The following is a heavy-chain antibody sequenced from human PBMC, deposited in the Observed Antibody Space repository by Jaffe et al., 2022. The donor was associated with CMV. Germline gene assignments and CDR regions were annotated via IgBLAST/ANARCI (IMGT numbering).Heavy chain of an antibody. V-gene: IGHV1-46*01. D-gene: IGHD2-8*01. CDR2: INPSGGST. CDR3: ARARIPHYCTNGVCYPAREYTPDDLPGQSGANDAFDI. CDR1: GYTFTSYY. Sequence: QVQLVQSGAEVKKPGASVKVSCKASGYTFTSYYMHWVRQAPGQGLEWMGIINPSGGSTSYAQKFQGRVTMTRDTSTSTVYMELSSLRSEDTAVYYCARARIPHYCTNGVCYPAREYTPDDLPGQSGANDAFDIWGQGTMVTVSS. J-gene: IGHJ3*02.